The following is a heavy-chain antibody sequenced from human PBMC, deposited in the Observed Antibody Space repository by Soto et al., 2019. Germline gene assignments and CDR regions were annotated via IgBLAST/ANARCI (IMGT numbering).Heavy chain of an antibody. V-gene: IGHV5-10-1*01. D-gene: IGHD2-21*02. CDR1: GYSFTSYW. Sequence: PGESLKISCKGSGYSFTSYWISWVRQMPGKGLEWMGRIDPSDSYTNYSPSFQGHVTISADNSISTAYLQWSSLKASDTAMYYCAILAYCGGDCPEVFDYWGQGTLVTVSS. CDR2: IDPSDSYT. CDR3: AILAYCGGDCPEVFDY. J-gene: IGHJ4*02.